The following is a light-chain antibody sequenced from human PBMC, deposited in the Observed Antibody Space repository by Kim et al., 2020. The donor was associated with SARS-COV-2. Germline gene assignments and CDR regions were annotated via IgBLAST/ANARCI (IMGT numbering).Light chain of an antibody. CDR2: GNT. V-gene: IGLV1-40*01. CDR1: SSNNGPDYD. CDR3: QSFDSSLRVV. J-gene: IGLJ2*01. Sequence: GQRDTIACTQSSSNNGPDYDVHWFQHLPRTAPTHLIFGNTKRPSGFPDRFSGSKSGTSASLAITGLQAEDAADYYCQSFDSSLRVVFGGGTRLTV.